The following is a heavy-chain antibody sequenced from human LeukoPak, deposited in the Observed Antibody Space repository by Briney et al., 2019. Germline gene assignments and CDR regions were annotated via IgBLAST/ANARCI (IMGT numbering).Heavy chain of an antibody. CDR1: GFTFSSYE. CDR3: ARDLRTDSSFSPFDY. V-gene: IGHV3-48*03. J-gene: IGHJ4*02. D-gene: IGHD3/OR15-3a*01. Sequence: GGSLRLSCAAFGFTFSSYEMNWVRQAPGKGLEWVSYISSSGSTIYYADSVKGRFTISRDNAKNSLYLQMNSLRAEDTAVYYCARDLRTDSSFSPFDYWGQGTLVTVSS. CDR2: ISSSGSTI.